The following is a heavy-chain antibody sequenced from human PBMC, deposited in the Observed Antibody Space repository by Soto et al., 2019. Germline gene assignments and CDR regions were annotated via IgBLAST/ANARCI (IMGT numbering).Heavy chain of an antibody. CDR3: AREASIIIPAVSDV. CDR1: GFAFNNYC. V-gene: IGHV3-21*01. Sequence: XGSLRLSFTVSGFAFNNYCINWVRQAPGKGLEWVSSISKSDYTYHSDSVKGRFTISRDNAKNSVSLQMKTLRVEDTAVYYCAREASIIIPAVSDVWGQGTLVTVSS. D-gene: IGHD2-2*01. J-gene: IGHJ4*02. CDR2: ISKSDYT.